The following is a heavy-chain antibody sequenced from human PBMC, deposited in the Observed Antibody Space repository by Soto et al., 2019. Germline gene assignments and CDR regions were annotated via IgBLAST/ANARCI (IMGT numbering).Heavy chain of an antibody. D-gene: IGHD6-13*01. V-gene: IGHV4-31*03. Sequence: SETLSLTCTVSGGSISSGGYYWSWIRQHPGKGLELIGYIYYSGSTYYNPSLKSRVTISVDTSKNQFSLKLSSVTAADTAVYYCARDYGQQRIDYWGQGTLVTVSS. CDR1: GGSISSGGYY. CDR3: ARDYGQQRIDY. CDR2: IYYSGST. J-gene: IGHJ4*02.